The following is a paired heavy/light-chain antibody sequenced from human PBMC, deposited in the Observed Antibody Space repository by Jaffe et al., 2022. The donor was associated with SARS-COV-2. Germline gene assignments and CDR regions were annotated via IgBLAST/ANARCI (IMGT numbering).Heavy chain of an antibody. CDR2: IIPIFGAA. CDR1: GDTLTRNA. D-gene: IGHD2-8*01. J-gene: IGHJ3*02. V-gene: IGHV1-69*01. CDR3: ARGVAEIVLMVYVIPNDAFDI. Sequence: QVQLVQSGAEVKKPGSSVKVSCKASGDTLTRNAISWLRQAPGQGLEWMGGIIPIFGAASYAQKFQDRVTITADVSTSTVYMDLSSLRSEDTAVYYCARGVAEIVLMVYVIPNDAFDIWGQGTMVTVSS.
Light chain of an antibody. Sequence: DIQMTQSPSSLSASVGDRVTITCRASQNISNYLSWYQQKPGKAPKLLIYTPSSLQSGVPSRFSGSGSGTDFTLTVSSLQPEDFATFYCQQSYSSPVTFGQGTKLEIK. V-gene: IGKV1-39*01. CDR3: QQSYSSPVT. CDR1: QNISNY. CDR2: TPS. J-gene: IGKJ2*01.